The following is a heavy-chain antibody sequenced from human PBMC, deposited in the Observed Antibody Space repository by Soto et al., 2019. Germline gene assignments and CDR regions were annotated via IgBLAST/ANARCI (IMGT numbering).Heavy chain of an antibody. CDR2: INSDGSST. J-gene: IGHJ6*03. CDR1: GFTFSSYW. D-gene: IGHD2-2*01. V-gene: IGHV3-74*01. Sequence: GSLRLSCAASGFTFSSYWMHWVRQAPGKGLVWVSRINSDGSSTSYADSVKGRFTISRDNAKNTLYLQMNSLRAEDTAVYYCARDHGGVPPSRGYYYMDVWGKGTTVTVLL. CDR3: ARDHGGVPPSRGYYYMDV.